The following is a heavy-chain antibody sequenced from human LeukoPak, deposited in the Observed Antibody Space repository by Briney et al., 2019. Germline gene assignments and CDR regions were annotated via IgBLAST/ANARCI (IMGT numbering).Heavy chain of an antibody. V-gene: IGHV3-7*01. D-gene: IGHD2-8*02. CDR3: ARDFTGAFDC. Sequence: PGGSLRLSCAASGLTFSSDWMSWVRQSPGKGLEWVANINQDGSAKYYVGSVAGRFTISRDNAKNSLYLQMDSLRAEDTAVYYCARDFTGAFDCWGQGTPVTVSS. CDR1: GLTFSSDW. CDR2: INQDGSAK. J-gene: IGHJ4*02.